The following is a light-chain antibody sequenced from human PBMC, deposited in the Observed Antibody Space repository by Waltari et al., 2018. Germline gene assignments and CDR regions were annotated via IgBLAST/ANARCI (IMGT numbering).Light chain of an antibody. Sequence: QSALTQPASASGSPGQSITISCPGTSSDVGGYHYVPWYQQHPGKAPKLIIFDVSNRPSGVSSRFSGSKSGNTASLTISGLQAQDEADYYCSSYISSDTLELFGGGTSLTVL. V-gene: IGLV2-14*03. J-gene: IGLJ2*01. CDR3: SSYISSDTLEL. CDR2: DVS. CDR1: SSDVGGYHY.